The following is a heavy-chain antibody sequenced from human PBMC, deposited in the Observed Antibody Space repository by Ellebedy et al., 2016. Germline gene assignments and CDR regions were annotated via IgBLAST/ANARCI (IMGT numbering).Heavy chain of an antibody. V-gene: IGHV3-21*06. CDR2: IVNSGRET. CDR3: TRDGSEWSRDY. CDR1: GFTFSIAG. D-gene: IGHD2-8*01. J-gene: IGHJ4*02. Sequence: GESLKISXAASGFTFSIAGMTWVRQAPGKGLEWVATIVNSGRETYYPEPLKGRFTISRDNGMNSVYLQMDSLTVEDTAVYYCTRDGSEWSRDYWGQGTLVTVSS.